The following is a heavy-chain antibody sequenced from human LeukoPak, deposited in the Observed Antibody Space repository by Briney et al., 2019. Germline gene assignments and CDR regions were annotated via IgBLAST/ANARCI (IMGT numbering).Heavy chain of an antibody. CDR3: ARATSGTSYEY. CDR2: ISSNGGST. D-gene: IGHD3-10*01. V-gene: IGHV3-64*04. Sequence: PGGSLRLSCSVSGFSISDYAMHWVRQAPGKGLEYVSSISSNGGSTYYVDSVKGRFTISRDNAENTLYLQMNSLRGEDTAVYFCARATSGTSYEYWGQGTLVTVSS. CDR1: GFSISDYA. J-gene: IGHJ4*02.